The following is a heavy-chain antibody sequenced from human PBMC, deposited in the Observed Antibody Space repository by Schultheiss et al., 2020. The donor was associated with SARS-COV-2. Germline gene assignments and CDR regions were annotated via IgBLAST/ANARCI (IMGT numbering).Heavy chain of an antibody. D-gene: IGHD3-10*01. CDR1: GFNFSSYG. J-gene: IGHJ4*02. CDR3: AKEKYPGSRWFGELFDY. V-gene: IGHV3-30*18. CDR2: ISYNGSNK. Sequence: GGSLRLSCAASGFNFSSYGMHWVRQAPGKGLEWVAVISYNGSNKYYADSVKGRFTISRDNSKNTLYLQMNSLRAEDTAVYYCAKEKYPGSRWFGELFDYWGQGTLVTVSS.